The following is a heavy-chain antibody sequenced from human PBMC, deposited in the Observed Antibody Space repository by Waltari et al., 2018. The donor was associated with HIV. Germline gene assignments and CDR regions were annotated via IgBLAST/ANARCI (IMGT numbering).Heavy chain of an antibody. CDR1: GGSVRSGDYY. CDR2: IFYSGTT. CDR3: ARDGGTGSGTYRFEL. Sequence: QVQLQESGTGLLKPSETLSLTCTVSGGSVRSGDYYWNWIRQSPGKGLEWIAYIFYSGTTNYKSSLKSRATISVDTSKNQLSLELRSVTAADTAVYYCARDGGTGSGTYRFELWGQGTLVTVSS. D-gene: IGHD3-10*01. V-gene: IGHV4-61*08. J-gene: IGHJ4*02.